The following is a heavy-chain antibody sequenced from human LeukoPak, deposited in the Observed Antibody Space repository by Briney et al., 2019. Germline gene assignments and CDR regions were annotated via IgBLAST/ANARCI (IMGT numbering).Heavy chain of an antibody. CDR1: GGSISSSSYY. V-gene: IGHV4-39*07. J-gene: IGHJ4*02. CDR3: AREVVY. CDR2: IYYTGST. Sequence: PSETLSLTCTVSGGSISSSSYYWGWIRQPPGKGLEWIGSIYYTGSTSYNPSLKSRATISVDTSKNQFSLKLTSMTAADTAVYYCAREVVYWGQGTLVTVSS.